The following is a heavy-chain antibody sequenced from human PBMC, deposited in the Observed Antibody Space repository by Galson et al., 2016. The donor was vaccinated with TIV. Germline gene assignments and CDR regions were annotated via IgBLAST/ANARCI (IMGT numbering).Heavy chain of an antibody. V-gene: IGHV3-23*01. D-gene: IGHD5-18*01. Sequence: SLRLSCAASGFTFSNYGMHWVRQAPGKGLEWVSSIGGTGGSTYYADSVKGRFTISRDSYKDTVYLQMNSLRAEDTATYFCAKDRQWIPSSLDYWGQGILVTVSS. CDR2: IGGTGGST. J-gene: IGHJ4*02. CDR1: GFTFSNYG. CDR3: AKDRQWIPSSLDY.